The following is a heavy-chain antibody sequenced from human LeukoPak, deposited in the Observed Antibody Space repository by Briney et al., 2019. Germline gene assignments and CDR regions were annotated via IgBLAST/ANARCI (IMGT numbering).Heavy chain of an antibody. Sequence: GGSLRLSSVGSGFTFSVHLVRQVPGKGLEWLTFIRHDGTDQHYADSVRGRFTISRDNSKNTVYLQMNSLRPEDTALYYCAKDGNWASVSWGQGTLVTVSS. CDR3: AKDGNWASVS. D-gene: IGHD7-27*01. CDR1: GFTFS. J-gene: IGHJ5*02. V-gene: IGHV3-30*02. CDR2: IRHDGTDQ.